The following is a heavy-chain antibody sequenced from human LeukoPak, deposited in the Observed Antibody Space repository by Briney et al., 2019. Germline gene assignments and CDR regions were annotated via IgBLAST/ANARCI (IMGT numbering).Heavy chain of an antibody. V-gene: IGHV4-30-2*01. Sequence: SQTLSLTCAVSGGSISSGGYSWNWIRQPPGKGLEWIGYIFSSGTTYYNPSLKSRITMSLDRSKNQSSLKLSSVTAADTAVYYCARAPMVSNWFDPWGQGTLVTVSS. D-gene: IGHD3-10*01. J-gene: IGHJ5*02. CDR2: IFSSGTT. CDR3: ARAPMVSNWFDP. CDR1: GGSISSGGYS.